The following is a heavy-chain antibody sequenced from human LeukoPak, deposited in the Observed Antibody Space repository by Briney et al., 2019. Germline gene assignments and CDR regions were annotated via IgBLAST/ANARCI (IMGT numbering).Heavy chain of an antibody. V-gene: IGHV3-33*03. CDR1: GFTFSSYG. D-gene: IGHD3-10*02. Sequence: GRSLRLSCAASGFTFSSYGMHWVRQAPGKGLEWVAFIRYDGNNRYYADSVKGRFTISRDNAKNSLYLQMNSLRAEDTAVYYCAELGITMIGGVWGKGTTVTISS. CDR2: IRYDGNNR. CDR3: AELGITMIGGV. J-gene: IGHJ6*04.